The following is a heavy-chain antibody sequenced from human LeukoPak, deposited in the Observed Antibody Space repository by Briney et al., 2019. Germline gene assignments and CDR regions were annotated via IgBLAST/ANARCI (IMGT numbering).Heavy chain of an antibody. CDR3: ARATYYYYYYMDV. Sequence: ASVRVSCKASGYTFTSYYMHWVRQAPGQGLEWMGIINPSGGSTSYAQKFQGRVTMTRDMSTSTVYMELSSLRSEDTAVYYCARATYYYYYYMDVWGKGTTVTVSS. CDR2: INPSGGST. V-gene: IGHV1-46*01. J-gene: IGHJ6*03. CDR1: GYTFTSYY.